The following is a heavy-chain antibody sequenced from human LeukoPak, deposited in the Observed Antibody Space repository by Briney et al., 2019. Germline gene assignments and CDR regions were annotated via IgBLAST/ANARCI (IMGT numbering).Heavy chain of an antibody. CDR2: ISSSSSYI. V-gene: IGHV3-21*01. CDR1: GLTFGSFS. J-gene: IGHJ4*02. CDR3: ARVGRDDY. Sequence: GRCMSLSCAVAGLTFGSFSMSWVRQAPERGREWVSSISSSSSYIYYADSVKGRFTISRDNAKNSLYLQMNSLRAEDTAVYYCARVGRDDYWGQGTLVTVSS.